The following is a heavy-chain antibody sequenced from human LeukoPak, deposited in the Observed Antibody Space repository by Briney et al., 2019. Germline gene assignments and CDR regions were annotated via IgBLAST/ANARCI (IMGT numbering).Heavy chain of an antibody. V-gene: IGHV3-7*01. Sequence: GGSLRLSCAASEFTFSSYGMHWVRQAPGKGLEWVANIKQDGSEKYYVDSVKGRFTISRDNAKNSLYLQMNSLRAEDTAVYYCVRREIYDFWSGYYVYWGQGTLVTVSS. CDR3: VRREIYDFWSGYYVY. CDR1: EFTFSSYG. J-gene: IGHJ4*02. D-gene: IGHD3-3*01. CDR2: IKQDGSEK.